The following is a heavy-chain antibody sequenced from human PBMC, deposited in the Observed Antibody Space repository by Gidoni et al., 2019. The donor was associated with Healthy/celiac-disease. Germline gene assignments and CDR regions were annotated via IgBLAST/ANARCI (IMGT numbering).Heavy chain of an antibody. CDR3: ARGDGYNQYYFDY. Sequence: EVQLVESGGGLVKPGGSLRLSCAASGFTFSSYSMNWVRQAPGKGLEWVSSISSSSSYIYYADSVKGRFTISRDNAKNSLYLQMNSLRAEDTAVYYCARGDGYNQYYFDYWGQGTLVTVSS. D-gene: IGHD5-12*01. V-gene: IGHV3-21*01. CDR2: ISSSSSYI. CDR1: GFTFSSYS. J-gene: IGHJ4*02.